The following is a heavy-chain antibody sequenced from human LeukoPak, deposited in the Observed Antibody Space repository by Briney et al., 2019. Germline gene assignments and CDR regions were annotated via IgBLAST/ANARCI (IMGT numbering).Heavy chain of an antibody. CDR3: EKDRPSVQLERGDDAFDI. Sequence: ASVKVSCKASGYTFTSYGISWVRQSPGQGLEWMGGISAYNANTNYAKKIQGRVNMTTDTSTSTAYMELRSLRSDDTAVYYCEKDRPSVQLERGDDAFDIWGQGRMVTVSS. CDR2: ISAYNANT. D-gene: IGHD1-1*01. V-gene: IGHV1-18*01. J-gene: IGHJ3*02. CDR1: GYTFTSYG.